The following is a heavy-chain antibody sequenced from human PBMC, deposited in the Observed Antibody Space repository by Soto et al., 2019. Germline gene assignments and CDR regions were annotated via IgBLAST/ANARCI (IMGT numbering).Heavy chain of an antibody. J-gene: IGHJ5*02. V-gene: IGHV4-59*12. Sequence: SETLSLTCTVSGGSISSYYWSWIRQPPGKGLEWIGYIYYSGSTNYNPSLKSRVTISVDTSKNQFSLKLSSVTAADTAVYYCARKMPTMIVVVIQNWFDPWGQGILVTVSS. CDR1: GGSISSYY. CDR3: ARKMPTMIVVVIQNWFDP. D-gene: IGHD3-22*01. CDR2: IYYSGST.